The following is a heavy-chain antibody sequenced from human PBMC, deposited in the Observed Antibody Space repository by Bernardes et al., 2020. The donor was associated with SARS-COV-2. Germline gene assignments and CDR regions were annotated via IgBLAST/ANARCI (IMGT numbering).Heavy chain of an antibody. J-gene: IGHJ6*02. D-gene: IGHD6-13*01. V-gene: IGHV1-8*01. CDR1: GYTFTSYD. CDR2: MNPNSGNT. Sequence: ASVKVSCKASGYTFTSYDINWVRQATGQGLEWMGWMNPNSGNTGYAQKFQGRVTMTRNTSISTAYMELSSLRSEDTAVYYCAREIAADRGYYYYGMDVWGQGTTVTVSS. CDR3: AREIAADRGYYYYGMDV.